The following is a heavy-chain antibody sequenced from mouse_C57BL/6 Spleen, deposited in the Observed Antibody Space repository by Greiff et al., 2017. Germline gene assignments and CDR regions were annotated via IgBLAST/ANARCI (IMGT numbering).Heavy chain of an antibody. Sequence: QVQLQQSAAELVMPGASVKLSCKASGYTFTSYWMHWVKQRPGQGLEWIGEIDPSDSYTNYNQKFKGKSTLTVDKSSSTAYMQLSSLTSEDSAVYYCARSDYYYGSSPLFDYWGQGTTLTVSS. CDR2: IDPSDSYT. CDR3: ARSDYYYGSSPLFDY. CDR1: GYTFTSYW. V-gene: IGHV1-69*01. J-gene: IGHJ2*01. D-gene: IGHD1-1*01.